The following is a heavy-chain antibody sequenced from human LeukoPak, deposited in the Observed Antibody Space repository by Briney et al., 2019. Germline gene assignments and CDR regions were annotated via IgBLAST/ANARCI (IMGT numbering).Heavy chain of an antibody. CDR3: AREQWLVRGGYYYGMDV. V-gene: IGHV1-18*01. J-gene: IGHJ6*02. CDR1: GYTFTSYG. D-gene: IGHD6-19*01. Sequence: ASVKVSCKASGYTFTSYGISWVRQAPGQGLEWMGWISANNGNTKYAQKLQGRVTMTTDTSTSTAYMELRSLRSDDTAVYYCAREQWLVRGGYYYGMDVWGQGTTVTVSS. CDR2: ISANNGNT.